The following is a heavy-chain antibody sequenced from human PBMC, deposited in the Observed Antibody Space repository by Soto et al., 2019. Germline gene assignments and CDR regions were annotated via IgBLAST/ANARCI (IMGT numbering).Heavy chain of an antibody. CDR2: ISGSGGST. Sequence: EVPLLESGGGLVQPGGSLRLSCAASGFTFSSYAMSWVRQAPGKGLEWVSAISGSGGSTYYADSVKGRFTISRDNSKNTLYLQMNSLTAEDTAVYYCAKDLGGQRITMVRGVIIAWFDPWGQGTLVTVSS. CDR3: AKDLGGQRITMVRGVIIAWFDP. J-gene: IGHJ5*02. D-gene: IGHD3-10*01. CDR1: GFTFSSYA. V-gene: IGHV3-23*01.